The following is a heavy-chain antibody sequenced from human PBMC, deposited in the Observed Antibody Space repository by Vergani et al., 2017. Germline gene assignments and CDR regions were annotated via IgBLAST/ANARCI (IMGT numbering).Heavy chain of an antibody. Sequence: EVQLLESGGGLVQPGGSLRLSCAASGFTFSSYAMSWVRQAPGKGLEWVSAISGSGGSTYYADSMKGRFTISRDNSKNTLYLQMNSLRAEDTAVYYCASDSSGYRDAFDIWGQGTMVTVSS. J-gene: IGHJ3*02. V-gene: IGHV3-23*01. CDR3: ASDSSGYRDAFDI. CDR2: ISGSGGST. CDR1: GFTFSSYA. D-gene: IGHD3-22*01.